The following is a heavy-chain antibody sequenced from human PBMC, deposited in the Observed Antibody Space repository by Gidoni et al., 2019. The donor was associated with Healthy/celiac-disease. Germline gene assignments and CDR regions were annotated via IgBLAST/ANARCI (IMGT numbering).Heavy chain of an antibody. V-gene: IGHV3-33*01. Sequence: AASGFTFSSYGMHWVRQAPGKGLEWVAVIWYDGSNTYYADSVKGRFTISRDNSKNTLYLQMNSLRAEDTAVYYCARDRSSSSFDYWGQGTLVIVSS. CDR1: GFTFSSYG. D-gene: IGHD6-6*01. CDR3: ARDRSSSSFDY. CDR2: IWYDGSNT. J-gene: IGHJ4*02.